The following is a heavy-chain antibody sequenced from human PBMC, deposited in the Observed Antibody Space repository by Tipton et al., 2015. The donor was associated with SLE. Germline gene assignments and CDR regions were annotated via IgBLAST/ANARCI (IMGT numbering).Heavy chain of an antibody. J-gene: IGHJ4*02. CDR2: SNPGGSS. D-gene: IGHD3-10*01. CDR1: GGPFGGYF. Sequence: TLSLTCAVHGGPFGGYFWTWIRQPPGKGLEWIGESNPGGSSNYSPSLKSRVSISLDTSENQFSLKVNSVSAADTAVYYCARALTGYYYGSGLFDYWGQGTLVTVSS. V-gene: IGHV4-34*01. CDR3: ARALTGYYYGSGLFDY.